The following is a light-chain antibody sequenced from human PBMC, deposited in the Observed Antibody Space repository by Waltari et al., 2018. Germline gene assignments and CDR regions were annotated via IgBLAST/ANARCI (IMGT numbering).Light chain of an antibody. Sequence: DIVMTQSPDSLAVSLGERATINCQSSPSVLYSSNNKNYLAWYQQKPGQPPKLLIYWASTRESGVPDRFSGSGSGTDFTLTISSLQASDVAVYYCQQYYSTPRTFGQGTKVEIK. CDR3: QQYYSTPRT. CDR1: PSVLYSSNNKNY. J-gene: IGKJ1*01. CDR2: WAS. V-gene: IGKV4-1*01.